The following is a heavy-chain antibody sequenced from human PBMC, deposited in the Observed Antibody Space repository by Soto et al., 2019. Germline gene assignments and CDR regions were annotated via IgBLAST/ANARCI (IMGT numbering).Heavy chain of an antibody. CDR3: ARVLPGIAAAYDAFDV. Sequence: PSETLSLTCTVSGPSVISATYYWSWIRQPAGKGLERIGYIYYDGGTTYNSSLKSRVTISTDTSRSQLSLQLTSATPADTAVYYCARVLPGIAAAYDAFDVWGQGTMVTVSS. CDR1: GPSVISATYY. J-gene: IGHJ3*01. V-gene: IGHV4-61*01. D-gene: IGHD6-13*01. CDR2: IYYDGGT.